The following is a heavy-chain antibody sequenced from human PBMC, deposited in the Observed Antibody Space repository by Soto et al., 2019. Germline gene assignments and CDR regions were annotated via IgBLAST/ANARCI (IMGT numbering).Heavy chain of an antibody. CDR3: ARCRGFDGSGYAFFDS. V-gene: IGHV3-21*01. D-gene: IGHD3-10*01. J-gene: IGHJ4*02. Sequence: EVQLVESGGGLVKPGGSLRLSYAASGFTFSGHTINWVRQAPGKGLEWVSSVSSSSSYIYYADSVKGRFTVSRDNAEKSLYLQMNSLRAEDTAIYYCARCRGFDGSGYAFFDSWGQGTLVTVSS. CDR2: VSSSSSYI. CDR1: GFTFSGHT.